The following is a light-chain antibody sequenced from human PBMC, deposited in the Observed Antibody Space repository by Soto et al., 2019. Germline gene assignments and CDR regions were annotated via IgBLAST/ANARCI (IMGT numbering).Light chain of an antibody. CDR3: QQFASSPPIT. J-gene: IGKJ5*01. CDR1: QGVSSSY. V-gene: IGKV3-20*01. Sequence: EIVLTQSPGTLSLSPGERATLSCRASQGVSSSYLAWYQQKPGQAPRLLIYGASSRATGTPDRFSSSGSGTDFTLTISRLEPEDFAVYYCQQFASSPPITFGQGTRLEIK. CDR2: GAS.